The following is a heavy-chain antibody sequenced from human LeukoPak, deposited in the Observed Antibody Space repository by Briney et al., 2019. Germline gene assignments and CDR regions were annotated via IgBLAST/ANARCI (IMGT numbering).Heavy chain of an antibody. CDR2: MNPNSGNT. Sequence: ASVKVSCKASGYTFTSYDINWVRQATGQGLEWMGWMNPNSGNTGYAQKFQGRVTMTRNTSISTAYMELRSLRSDDTAVYYCARDVRFLEWLLGSYYGMDVWGQGTTVTVSS. J-gene: IGHJ6*02. D-gene: IGHD3-3*01. CDR1: GYTFTSYD. V-gene: IGHV1-8*01. CDR3: ARDVRFLEWLLGSYYGMDV.